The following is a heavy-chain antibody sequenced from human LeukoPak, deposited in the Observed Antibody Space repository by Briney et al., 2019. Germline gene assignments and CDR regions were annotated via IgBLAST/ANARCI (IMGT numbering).Heavy chain of an antibody. CDR2: ISGSGGST. CDR3: AKDRFGRYYDTH. J-gene: IGHJ4*02. CDR1: GFTFSSYA. V-gene: IGHV3-23*01. D-gene: IGHD3-22*01. Sequence: SGRSLRLSCAASGFTFSSYAMSWVRQAPGKGLEWVSAISGSGGSTYYADSVKGRLTISRDNSKNTLYLQMNSLRAEDTAVYYCAKDRFGRYYDTHWGQGPLVTVSS.